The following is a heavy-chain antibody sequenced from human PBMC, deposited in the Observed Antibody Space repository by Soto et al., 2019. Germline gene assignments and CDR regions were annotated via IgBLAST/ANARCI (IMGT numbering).Heavy chain of an antibody. Sequence: ASETLSLTFTVSGGSISSYYWSWIRQPPGKGLEWIGYIYNRGSTNYNPSHKSRVTISVDTAKNQFSLKLSYVSAEDTAVYYCARGSTGYSSSWYRYWGQG. D-gene: IGHD6-13*01. J-gene: IGHJ4*02. V-gene: IGHV4-59*08. CDR3: ARGSTGYSSSWYRY. CDR1: GGSISSYY. CDR2: IYNRGST.